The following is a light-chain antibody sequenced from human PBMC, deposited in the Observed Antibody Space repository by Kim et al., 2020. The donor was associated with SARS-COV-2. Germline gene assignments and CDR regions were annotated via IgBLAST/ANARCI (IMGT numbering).Light chain of an antibody. CDR1: QSFSSW. J-gene: IGKJ5*01. CDR3: QQYNNCPIT. CDR2: KTS. Sequence: DIQMTQSPSTLSASVGDRVTITCRASQSFSSWLAWYQQKPGKVPKLLIYKTSILESGVPSRFSGSGSGTEFTLTISSLQPDDFATYYCQQYNNCPITVGQGTRLEIK. V-gene: IGKV1-5*03.